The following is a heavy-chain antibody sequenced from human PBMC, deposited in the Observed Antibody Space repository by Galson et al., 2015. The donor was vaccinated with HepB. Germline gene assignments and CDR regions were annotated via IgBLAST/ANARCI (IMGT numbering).Heavy chain of an antibody. CDR2: INPNSGGT. CDR3: AREGVGRLPSEYYFDY. V-gene: IGHV1-2*02. CDR1: GGTFSSCT. J-gene: IGHJ4*02. D-gene: IGHD6-25*01. Sequence: SVKVSCKASGGTFSSCTISWVRQAPGQGLEWMGWINPNSGGTNYAQKFQGRVTMTRDTSISTAYMELSRLRSDDTAVYYCAREGVGRLPSEYYFDYWGQGTLVTVSS.